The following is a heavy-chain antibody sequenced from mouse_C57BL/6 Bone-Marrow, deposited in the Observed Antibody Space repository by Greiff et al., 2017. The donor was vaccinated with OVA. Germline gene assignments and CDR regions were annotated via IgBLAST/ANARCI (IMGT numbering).Heavy chain of an antibody. CDR2: INPNNGGT. CDR1: GYTFTDYY. Sequence: EVQLQQSGPELVKPGASVKISCKASGYTFTDYYMNWVKQSHGKSLEWIGDINPNNGGTSYNQKFKGKATLTVDTSSSTAYMELRSLTSEDSAVYYCARHGSSYVYWGQGTTLTVSS. CDR3: ARHGSSYVY. V-gene: IGHV1-26*01. J-gene: IGHJ2*01. D-gene: IGHD1-1*01.